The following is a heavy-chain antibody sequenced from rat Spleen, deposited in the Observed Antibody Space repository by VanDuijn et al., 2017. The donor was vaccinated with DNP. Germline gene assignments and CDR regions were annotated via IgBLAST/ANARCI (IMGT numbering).Heavy chain of an antibody. CDR2: ISYSGRT. CDR1: GSSITSNY. V-gene: IGHV3-1*01. J-gene: IGHJ2*01. Sequence: EVQLQESGPGLVKPSQSLSLTCSVTGSSITSNYWGWIRQFPGNKMEYIGHISYSGRTDYNPSLKSRISITRDTSRNHFFLHLISVTTEDTATYYCARWTRYFDYWGQGVMVTVSS. D-gene: IGHD1-7*01. CDR3: ARWTRYFDY.